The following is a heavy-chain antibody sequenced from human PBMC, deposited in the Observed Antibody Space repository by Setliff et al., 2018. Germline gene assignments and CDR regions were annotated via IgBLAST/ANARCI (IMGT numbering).Heavy chain of an antibody. V-gene: IGHV5-51*01. CDR1: GYTFTNYW. CDR3: TRRGGMSDSDVFDI. Sequence: GESLKISCKGYGYTFTNYWIAWVRQMPGKGLEWMGIIYPGDSDTRYSPSFQGQVTISADKSISTAYLQWSSLKASDTAMYYCTRRGGMSDSDVFDIWGQGTMVTVSS. J-gene: IGHJ3*02. CDR2: IYPGDSDT. D-gene: IGHD2-21*02.